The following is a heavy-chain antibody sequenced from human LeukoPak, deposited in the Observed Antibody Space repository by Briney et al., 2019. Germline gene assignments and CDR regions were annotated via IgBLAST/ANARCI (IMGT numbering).Heavy chain of an antibody. CDR1: HGSVSDYY. CDR2: IYNSGST. D-gene: IGHD3-10*01. J-gene: IGHJ4*02. V-gene: IGHV4-59*02. CDR3: AREVIYGSGSLLLDY. Sequence: PSETLSLTCTVSHGSVSDYYWNWIRQPPGRGLEWIGYIYNSGSTIYNPSLKSRVTISVDTSKNQLSLKLSSVTAADTAVYYCAREVIYGSGSLLLDYWGQGTLVTVSS.